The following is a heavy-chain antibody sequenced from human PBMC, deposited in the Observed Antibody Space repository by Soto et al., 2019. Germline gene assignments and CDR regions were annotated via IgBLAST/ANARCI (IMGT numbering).Heavy chain of an antibody. CDR2: INAGNGNT. CDR3: ARDFGVGYCSSTSCYGNWFDS. Sequence: APLKVSCKTAGYTLTSYPMHWVRLDQGKRLEWMGWINAGNGNTKYSQKFQGRVTITRDTSASTAYMELSSLRSEDTAVYYCARDFGVGYCSSTSCYGNWFDSWGQGALVTVSS. J-gene: IGHJ5*01. D-gene: IGHD2-2*03. V-gene: IGHV1-3*01. CDR1: GYTLTSYP.